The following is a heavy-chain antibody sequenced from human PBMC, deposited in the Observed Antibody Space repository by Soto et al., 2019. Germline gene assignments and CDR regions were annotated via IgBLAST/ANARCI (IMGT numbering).Heavy chain of an antibody. CDR2: ISGSGGST. D-gene: IGHD6-19*01. CDR3: AKEEGYSSGWTEIDY. CDR1: GFTFSSYA. Sequence: EVQLLDSGGGLVQPGGSLRLSCAASGFTFSSYATSWVRQAPGKGLEWVSGISGSGGSTYYADSVKGRFTISRDNSKNTLYLQMNSLRAEDTAVYYCAKEEGYSSGWTEIDYWGQGTLVTVSS. V-gene: IGHV3-23*01. J-gene: IGHJ4*02.